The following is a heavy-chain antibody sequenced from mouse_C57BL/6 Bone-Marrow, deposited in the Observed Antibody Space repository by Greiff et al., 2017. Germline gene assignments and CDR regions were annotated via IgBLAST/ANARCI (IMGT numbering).Heavy chain of an antibody. V-gene: IGHV14-4*01. J-gene: IGHJ2*01. CDR1: GFNIKDDY. CDR3: NTGSSTDY. D-gene: IGHD1-1*01. CDR2: IDPENGDP. Sequence: DVKLQESGAELVRPGASVKLSCTASGFNIKDDYMHWVKQRPEQGLEWIGWIDPENGDPEYASKFQGKATITADTSSNTAYLQLSSLTSEDTAVYYCNTGSSTDYWGQGTTLTVSS.